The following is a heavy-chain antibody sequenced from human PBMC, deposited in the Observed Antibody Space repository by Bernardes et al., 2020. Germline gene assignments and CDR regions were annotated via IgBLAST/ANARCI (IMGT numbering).Heavy chain of an antibody. CDR2: IWYDGSNK. CDR1: GFTFRSSG. D-gene: IGHD3-16*01. J-gene: IGHJ6*02. Sequence: GGSLAPSCAASGFTFRSSGMHWVRQAPGTGLEWVAVIWYDGSNKYYADSVKGRCTISRANSKNTLYLQMNSLRAEDTAVYYCARDQGDPSGGFDYYYYGMDVWGQGTTVTGS. V-gene: IGHV3-33*01. CDR3: ARDQGDPSGGFDYYYYGMDV.